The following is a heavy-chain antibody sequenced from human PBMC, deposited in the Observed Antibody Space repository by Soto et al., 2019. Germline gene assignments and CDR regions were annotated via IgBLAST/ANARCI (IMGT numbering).Heavy chain of an antibody. J-gene: IGHJ6*02. CDR1: GFTFSSYA. V-gene: IGHV3-23*01. CDR3: AKDHLEGDCGGDCLDYGMDV. D-gene: IGHD2-21*02. Sequence: LRLSCAASGFTFSSYAMSWVRQAPGKGLEWVSAISGSGGSTYYADSVKGRFTISRDNSKNTLYLQMNSLRAEDTAVYYCAKDHLEGDCGGDCLDYGMDVWGQGTTVTVSS. CDR2: ISGSGGST.